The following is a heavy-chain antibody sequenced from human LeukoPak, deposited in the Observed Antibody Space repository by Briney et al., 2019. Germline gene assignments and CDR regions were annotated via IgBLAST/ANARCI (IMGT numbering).Heavy chain of an antibody. CDR3: ARDGGSSGMGFDY. Sequence: PSETLSLTCTVSGGSISSYYWSWIRQPPGKGLEWIGYIYYSGSTNYNPSLKSRVTMSVDTSKNQFSLKLSSVTAADTAVYYCARDGGSSGMGFDYWGQGTLVTVSS. V-gene: IGHV4-59*12. D-gene: IGHD2-15*01. CDR1: GGSISSYY. CDR2: IYYSGST. J-gene: IGHJ4*02.